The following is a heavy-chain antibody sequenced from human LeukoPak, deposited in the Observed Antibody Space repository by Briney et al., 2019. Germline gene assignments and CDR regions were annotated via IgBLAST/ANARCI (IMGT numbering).Heavy chain of an antibody. V-gene: IGHV1-69*01. CDR3: ARDGCSGGSCYSDGDY. J-gene: IGHJ4*02. D-gene: IGHD2-15*01. CDR2: IIPIFGTA. CDR1: GGTFSSYA. Sequence: SVKVSCKASGGTFSSYAISWVRQAPGQGLEWMGGIIPIFGTANYAQKFQGRVTITADESTSTAYMELSSLRSEDTAVYYCARDGCSGGSCYSDGDYWGQVTLVTVSS.